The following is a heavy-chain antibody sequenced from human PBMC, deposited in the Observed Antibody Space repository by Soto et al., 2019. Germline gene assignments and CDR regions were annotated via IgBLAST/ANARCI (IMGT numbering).Heavy chain of an antibody. CDR2: IIPIFGTA. Sequence: QVQLVQSGAEVKKPGSSVKVSCKASGGTFSSYAISWVRQAPGQGLEWMGGIIPIFGTANYAQKFQGRVTITADESTSTAYMELSSLRSEDTAVYYCARGGSSGWPPAGDWFDPWGQGTLVTVSS. V-gene: IGHV1-69*01. CDR3: ARGGSSGWPPAGDWFDP. D-gene: IGHD6-19*01. J-gene: IGHJ5*02. CDR1: GGTFSSYA.